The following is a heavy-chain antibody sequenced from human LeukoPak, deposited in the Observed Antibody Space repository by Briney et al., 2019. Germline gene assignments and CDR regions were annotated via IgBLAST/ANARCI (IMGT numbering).Heavy chain of an antibody. CDR2: INPNSGGT. D-gene: IGHD2-2*01. V-gene: IGHV1-2*02. Sequence: GASVKVSCKASGYTFTGYYMHWVRQAPGQGPEWMGWINPNSGGTNYAQKFQGRVTMTRDTSISTAYMELSRLRSDDTAVYYCARVVPAASNFDYWGQGTLVTVSS. CDR3: ARVVPAASNFDY. CDR1: GYTFTGYY. J-gene: IGHJ4*02.